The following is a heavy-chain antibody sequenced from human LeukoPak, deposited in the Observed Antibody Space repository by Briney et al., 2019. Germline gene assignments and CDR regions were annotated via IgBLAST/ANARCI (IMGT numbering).Heavy chain of an antibody. D-gene: IGHD2-2*01. CDR3: AGGDCSRTTCYRAGQGV. J-gene: IGHJ4*02. CDR2: ISRDGYTI. CDR1: GFTFSDYE. V-gene: IGHV3-48*03. Sequence: GGSLRLSCVTSGFTFSDYEMNWVRQAPGKGLEWVSYISRDGYTIYYADSVKGRFTISRDNAKNSLYLQMNSLKAEDTAVYYCAGGDCSRTTCYRAGQGVWGQGTLVTVSS.